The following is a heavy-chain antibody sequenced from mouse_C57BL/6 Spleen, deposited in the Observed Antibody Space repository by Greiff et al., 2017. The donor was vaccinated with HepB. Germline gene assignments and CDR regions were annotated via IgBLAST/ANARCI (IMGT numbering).Heavy chain of an antibody. D-gene: IGHD1-1*01. CDR2: IDPANGNT. J-gene: IGHJ3*01. V-gene: IGHV14-3*01. CDR1: GFNIKNTY. Sequence: VQLQQSVAELVRPGASVKLSCTASGFNIKNTYMHWVKQRPEQGLEWIGRIDPANGNTKYAPKFQGKATITADTSSNTAYLQLSSLTSEDTVIYYCASIYYYGSSYVGGFAYWGQGTLVTVSA. CDR3: ASIYYYGSSYVGGFAY.